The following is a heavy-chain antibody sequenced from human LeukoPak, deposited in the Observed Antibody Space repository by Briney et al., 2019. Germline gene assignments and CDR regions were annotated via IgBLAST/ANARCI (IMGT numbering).Heavy chain of an antibody. CDR1: GFTFSSFH. CDR2: ISRDSTTI. D-gene: IGHD3-22*01. V-gene: IGHV3-48*01. CDR3: ATDYYDSSGYYTGSY. Sequence: GGSLRLSCAASGFTFSSFHINWVRQAPGKGLEWFSYISRDSTTIYYADSVKGRFTISRDNAKNSLYLQMNSLRAEDTAVYHCATDYYDSSGYYTGSYWGQGTLVTVSS. J-gene: IGHJ4*02.